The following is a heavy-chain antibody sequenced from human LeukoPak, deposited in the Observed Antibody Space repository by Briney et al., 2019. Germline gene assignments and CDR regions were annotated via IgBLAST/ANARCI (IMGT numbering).Heavy chain of an antibody. J-gene: IGHJ4*02. CDR3: ARENYDYVWGSYRYLDY. CDR2: ISSSSSYI. V-gene: IGHV3-21*01. Sequence: GGSLRLSCAASGFTFSSYSMNWVRQAPGKGLEWVSSISSSSSYIYYADSVKGRFTISRDNAKNSLYLQMNSLRAEDTAVYYCARENYDYVWGSYRYLDYWGQGTLVTVSS. CDR1: GFTFSSYS. D-gene: IGHD3-16*02.